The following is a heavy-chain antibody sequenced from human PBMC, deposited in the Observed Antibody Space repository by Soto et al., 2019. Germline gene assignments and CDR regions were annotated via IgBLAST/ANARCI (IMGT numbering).Heavy chain of an antibody. D-gene: IGHD4-17*01. Sequence: GESLKISCAASGFTFSNFGMHWVRQAPGKGLEWVTVIWSDGSTKYYSDSVKGRFTISRDNSENTLYLQMNSLRTEDTALYFCAHPRGYGVFDAYDIWGQGTMVTVSS. CDR3: AHPRGYGVFDAYDI. CDR1: GFTFSNFG. V-gene: IGHV3-33*01. J-gene: IGHJ3*02. CDR2: IWSDGSTK.